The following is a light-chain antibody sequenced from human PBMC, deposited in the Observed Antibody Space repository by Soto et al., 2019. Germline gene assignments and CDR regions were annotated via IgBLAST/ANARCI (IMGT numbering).Light chain of an antibody. J-gene: IGLJ1*01. V-gene: IGLV2-11*01. CDR2: DVS. CDR3: CSYAGSYTLVV. Sequence: QSVLTQPRSVSGSPGQSVTISCTGTSSDVGGYNYVSWYQQHPGKAPKLMIYDVSKRPSGVPDRFSGSKSGNTASLTISGLQAEDEADYYRCSYAGSYTLVVFGTGTKVTVL. CDR1: SSDVGGYNY.